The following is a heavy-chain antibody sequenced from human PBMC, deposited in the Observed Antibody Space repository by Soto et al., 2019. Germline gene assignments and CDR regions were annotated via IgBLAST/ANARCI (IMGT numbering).Heavy chain of an antibody. D-gene: IGHD6-13*01. CDR2: IYHSGST. CDR1: GGSINSSNW. J-gene: IGHJ4*02. Sequence: QVQLQESGPGLVKPSGTLSLTCTVSGGSINSSNWWNWVRQPPGTGLEWIGEIYHSGSTNYYPSLKSRATISVDKIKNQFSLKLNSVTAADTAVYYFARGWGIAAAGSDYWGQGTLVTVSA. CDR3: ARGWGIAAAGSDY. V-gene: IGHV4-4*02.